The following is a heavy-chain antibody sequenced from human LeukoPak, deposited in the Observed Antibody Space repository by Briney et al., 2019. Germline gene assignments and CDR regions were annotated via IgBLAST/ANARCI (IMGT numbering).Heavy chain of an antibody. CDR2: ISSSSSYI. J-gene: IGHJ4*02. V-gene: IGHV3-21*01. Sequence: GGSLRLSCAASGFTFSSYSMNWVRQAPGKGLECVSSISSSSSYIYYADSVKGRFTISRDNAKNSLYLQMNSLRAEDTAVYYCARERLESGWYIDYWGQGTLVTVSS. D-gene: IGHD6-19*01. CDR3: ARERLESGWYIDY. CDR1: GFTFSSYS.